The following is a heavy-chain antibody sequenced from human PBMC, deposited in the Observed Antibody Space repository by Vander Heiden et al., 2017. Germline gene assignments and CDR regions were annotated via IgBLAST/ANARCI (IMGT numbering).Heavy chain of an antibody. Sequence: EVQLVESGGGLVQTGRSLRLSCAASGFTFDDYAMHWVRQAPGKGLEWVSGISWNSGSIGYADSVKGRFTISRDNAKNSLYLQMNSLRAEDTALYYCAKDTAANIGFDYWGQGTLVTVSS. CDR3: AKDTAANIGFDY. CDR1: GFTFDDYA. CDR2: ISWNSGSI. D-gene: IGHD2-15*01. J-gene: IGHJ4*02. V-gene: IGHV3-9*01.